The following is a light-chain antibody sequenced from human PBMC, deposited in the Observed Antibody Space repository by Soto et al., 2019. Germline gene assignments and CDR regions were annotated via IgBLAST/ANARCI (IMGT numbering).Light chain of an antibody. CDR3: HQDNYYST. Sequence: DIQMTQSPSTLSSSVGDRVTITCRASQSLNGRLAWYQQRPGQAPNRLMYDVSTLETGVPARFSGTGSETEFTLTISGLQPDHFAPYYCHQDNYYSTFGPGTKVEIK. CDR1: QSLNGR. V-gene: IGKV1-5*01. J-gene: IGKJ1*01. CDR2: DVS.